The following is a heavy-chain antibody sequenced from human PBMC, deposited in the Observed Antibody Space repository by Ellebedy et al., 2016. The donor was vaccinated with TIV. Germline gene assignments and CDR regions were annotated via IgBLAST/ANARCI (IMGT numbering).Heavy chain of an antibody. CDR3: ARERGYSYGNRGYYFDY. V-gene: IGHV1-46*01. D-gene: IGHD5-18*01. CDR1: GYTFTSYY. J-gene: IGHJ4*02. Sequence: ASVKVSCXASGYTFTSYYMHWVRQAPGQGLEWMGIINPSGGSTSYAQKFQGRVTMTRDTSTSTVYMELSSLRSEDTAVYYCARERGYSYGNRGYYFDYWGQGTLVTVSS. CDR2: INPSGGST.